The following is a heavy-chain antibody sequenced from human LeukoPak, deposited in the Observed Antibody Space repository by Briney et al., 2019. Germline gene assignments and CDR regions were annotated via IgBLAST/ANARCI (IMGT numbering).Heavy chain of an antibody. D-gene: IGHD5-24*01. Sequence: KESGPTLVKPTQTLTLTCTFSGFSLSTSGVAVGWIRQPPGKALEWLAVVNWKDDKRYRPSLKTRLTITKDTSKNQVVLTMTNMDPVDTATYFCAHRPSGMASMCFQNWAQGTLVTASS. CDR2: VNWKDDK. V-gene: IGHV2-5*01. J-gene: IGHJ4*02. CDR1: GFSLSTSGVA. CDR3: AHRPSGMASMCFQN.